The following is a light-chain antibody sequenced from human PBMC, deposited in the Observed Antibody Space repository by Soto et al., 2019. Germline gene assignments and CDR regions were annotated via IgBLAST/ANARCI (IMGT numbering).Light chain of an antibody. V-gene: IGKV3-20*01. CDR2: GAS. Sequence: EIVLTQSPGTLSLSPGERATLSCRASESVSSDYLAWYQQKSGQAPRLLIHGASSRATGIPDRFRGNGSGTYFTLTISRVETEDFAVFYCQQYGSSPVTFGQGTKVEIK. J-gene: IGKJ1*01. CDR3: QQYGSSPVT. CDR1: ESVSSDY.